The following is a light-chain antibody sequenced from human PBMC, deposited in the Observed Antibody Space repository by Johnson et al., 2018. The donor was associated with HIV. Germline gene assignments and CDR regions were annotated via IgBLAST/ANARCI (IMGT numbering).Light chain of an antibody. CDR3: GTWDSSLSGV. J-gene: IGLJ1*01. CDR1: SSNIGNMY. CDR2: DNN. V-gene: IGLV1-51*01. Sequence: QSVLTQPPSVSAAPGQKVTISCSGSSSNIGNMYVSWYQQLPGTAPKLLIYDNNKRPSGTPDRFSGSKSGTSATLGITGLQTGDEADYYCGTWDSSLSGVFGTGTKVTVL.